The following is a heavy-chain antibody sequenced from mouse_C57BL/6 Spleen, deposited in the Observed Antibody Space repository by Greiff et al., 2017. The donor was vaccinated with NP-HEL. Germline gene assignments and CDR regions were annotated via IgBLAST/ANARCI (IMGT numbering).Heavy chain of an antibody. CDR3: AREGLRSYYFDY. Sequence: EVQVVESEGGLVQPGSSMKLSCTASGFTFSDYYMAWVRQVPEKGLEWVANINYDGSSTYYLDSLKSRFIISRDNAKNILYLQMSSLKSEDTATYYCAREGLRSYYFDYWGQGTTLTVSS. CDR1: GFTFSDYY. V-gene: IGHV5-16*01. J-gene: IGHJ2*01. D-gene: IGHD1-1*01. CDR2: INYDGSST.